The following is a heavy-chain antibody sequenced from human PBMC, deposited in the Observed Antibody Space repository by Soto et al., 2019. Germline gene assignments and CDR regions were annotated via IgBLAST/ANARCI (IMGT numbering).Heavy chain of an antibody. D-gene: IGHD2-15*01. CDR1: GYTFTSYA. Sequence: ASVKVSCKASGYTFTSYAMHWVRQATGQRLEWMGWINAGNGNTKYSQKFQGRVTITRDTSASTAYMELSSLRSEDTAVYYCATGYCSGGSCYAAFVWGQGTLVTVSS. CDR2: INAGNGNT. J-gene: IGHJ4*02. V-gene: IGHV1-3*01. CDR3: ATGYCSGGSCYAAFV.